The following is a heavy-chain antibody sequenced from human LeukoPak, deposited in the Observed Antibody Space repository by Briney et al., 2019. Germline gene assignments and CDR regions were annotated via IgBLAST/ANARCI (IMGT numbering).Heavy chain of an antibody. J-gene: IGHJ5*02. CDR2: IIPILGIA. CDR1: GGTFSSYA. CDR3: ARAFWAQLVPGGWFDP. D-gene: IGHD6-6*01. V-gene: IGHV1-69*04. Sequence: GASVKVSCKASGGTFSSYAISWVRQAPGQGLEWMGRIIPILGIANYAQKFQGRVTITADKSTSTAYMELSSLRSEDTAVYYCARAFWAQLVPGGWFDPWGQGTLVTVSS.